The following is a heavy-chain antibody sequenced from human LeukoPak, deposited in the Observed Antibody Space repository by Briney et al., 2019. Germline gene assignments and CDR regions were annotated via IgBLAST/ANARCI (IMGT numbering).Heavy chain of an antibody. Sequence: GGSLRLSCAASGFTFNNYNMNWVRQAPGKGLEWVSSISSSTYIFYADSVKGRFTISRDNAKNSLYLQMNSLRDEDTAVYYCARLGEDSSGWYHFDSWGQGTTVTVSS. CDR3: ARLGEDSSGWYHFDS. V-gene: IGHV3-21*01. J-gene: IGHJ4*03. CDR1: GFTFNNYN. CDR2: ISSSTYI. D-gene: IGHD6-19*01.